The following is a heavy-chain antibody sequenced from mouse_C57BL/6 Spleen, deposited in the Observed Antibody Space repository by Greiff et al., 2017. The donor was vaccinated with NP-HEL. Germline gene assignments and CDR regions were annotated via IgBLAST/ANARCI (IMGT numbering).Heavy chain of an antibody. D-gene: IGHD1-1*01. CDR1: GYTFTSYW. CDR2: IHPNSGST. J-gene: IGHJ3*01. CDR3: SLFVYCSSYFSWFAY. V-gene: IGHV1-64*01. Sequence: VQLQQPGAELVKPGASVKLSCKASGYTFTSYWMHWVKQRPGQGLEWIGMIHPNSGSTNYNEKFKSKATLTVDKSSSTAYMQLSSLTSEDSAVYYCSLFVYCSSYFSWFAYWGQGTLVTVSA.